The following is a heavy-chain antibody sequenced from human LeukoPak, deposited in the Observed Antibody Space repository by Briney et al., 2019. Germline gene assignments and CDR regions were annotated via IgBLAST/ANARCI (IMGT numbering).Heavy chain of an antibody. V-gene: IGHV4-34*01. CDR1: GGSFSGYY. CDR3: ARGSEAVPAATTIEYYYYGMDV. Sequence: SETLSLTCAVYGGSFSGYYWSWIRQPPGKGLEWIGEINHSGSTNYNPSLKSRVTISVDTSKNQFSLKLSSVTAADTAVYYCARGSEAVPAATTIEYYYYGMDVWGQGTTVTVSS. CDR2: INHSGST. D-gene: IGHD2-2*01. J-gene: IGHJ6*02.